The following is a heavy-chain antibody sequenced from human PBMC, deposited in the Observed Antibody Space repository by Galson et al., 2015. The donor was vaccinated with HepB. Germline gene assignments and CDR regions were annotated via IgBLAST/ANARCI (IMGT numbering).Heavy chain of an antibody. CDR2: ISRNGENT. J-gene: IGHJ4*02. V-gene: IGHV3-64D*06. CDR3: AKALQGFQLWLVSFDY. D-gene: IGHD6-19*01. Sequence: SLRLSCAASGFTFSNYAMHWVRQTPGKGLEYVSAISRNGENTYYADSVKGRFIISRDNSENTLYLQMSSLRPEDTAVYHCAKALQGFQLWLVSFDYWGQGTLVSVSS. CDR1: GFTFSNYA.